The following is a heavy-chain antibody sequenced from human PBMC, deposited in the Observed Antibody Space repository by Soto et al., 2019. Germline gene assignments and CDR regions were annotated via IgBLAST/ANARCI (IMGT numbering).Heavy chain of an antibody. Sequence: ASVKVSCKASGYTLTNYGLNWVRQAPGQGLEWMGWISAYNGYTNYAQKLQGRVTMTTDTSTSTAYMELRSLRSDDTAVYYCARLYGGYGMDVWGQGTTVTVSS. V-gene: IGHV1-18*04. CDR1: GYTLTNYG. CDR3: ARLYGGYGMDV. CDR2: ISAYNGYT. J-gene: IGHJ6*02. D-gene: IGHD3-3*01.